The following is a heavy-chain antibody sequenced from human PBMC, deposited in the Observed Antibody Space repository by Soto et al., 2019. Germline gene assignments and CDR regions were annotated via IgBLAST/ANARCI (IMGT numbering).Heavy chain of an antibody. D-gene: IGHD2-21*02. CDR3: ARDYCGGDCYLNWFDP. CDR2: IYYSGST. V-gene: IGHV4-59*01. CDR1: GGSISSYY. Sequence: LSLTCTVSGGSISSYYWSWIRQPPGKGLEWIGYIYYSGSTNYNPSLKSRVTISVDTSKNQFSLKLSSVTAADTAVYYCARDYCGGDCYLNWFDPWGQGTLVTVSS. J-gene: IGHJ5*02.